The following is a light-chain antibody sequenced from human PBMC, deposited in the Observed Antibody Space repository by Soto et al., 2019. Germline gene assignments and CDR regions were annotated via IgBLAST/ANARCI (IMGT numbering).Light chain of an antibody. CDR3: QYYDKRLTAYV. CDR2: GNG. Sequence: QSVLTHPPSVSGAPGQRVTISGSGTSSSIGAGYEVHWYHQLPGTAPKLVVSGNGNRPSGVPDRLSASKSGTSASLAITGLQAEDEGQDYCQYYDKRLTAYVFGTGTKVTVL. V-gene: IGLV1-40*01. CDR1: SSSIGAGYE. J-gene: IGLJ1*01.